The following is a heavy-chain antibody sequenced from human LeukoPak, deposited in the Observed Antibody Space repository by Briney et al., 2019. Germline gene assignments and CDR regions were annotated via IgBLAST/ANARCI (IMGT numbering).Heavy chain of an antibody. V-gene: IGHV3-23*01. CDR1: GFTFSNFA. CDR2: IGGGGDGT. CDR3: AKDLARGFCGGGSCYPFDY. Sequence: PGGSLRLSCVASGFTFSNFAMTWVRQAPGEGLEWVSTIGGGGDGTYYADSVEGRFTISRDESKNTLYLQMNSLGAEDTAIYYCAKDLARGFCGGGSCYPFDYWGQGTLVTVSS. D-gene: IGHD2-15*01. J-gene: IGHJ4*02.